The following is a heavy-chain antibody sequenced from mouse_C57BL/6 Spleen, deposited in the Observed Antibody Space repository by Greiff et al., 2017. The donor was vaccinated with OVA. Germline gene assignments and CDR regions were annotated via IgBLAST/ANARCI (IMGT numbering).Heavy chain of an antibody. Sequence: QVHVKQPGAELVKPGASVKMSCKASGYTFTSYWITWVKQRPGQGLEWIGDIYPGSGSTNYNEKFKSKATLTVDTSSSTAYMQLSSLTSEDSAVYYCARRGAGKNDYWGQGTTLTVSS. J-gene: IGHJ2*01. CDR1: GYTFTSYW. CDR3: ARRGAGKNDY. V-gene: IGHV1-55*01. CDR2: IYPGSGST. D-gene: IGHD3-3*01.